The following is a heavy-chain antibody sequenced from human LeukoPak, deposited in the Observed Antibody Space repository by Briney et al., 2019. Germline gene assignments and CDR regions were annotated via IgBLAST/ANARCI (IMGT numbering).Heavy chain of an antibody. D-gene: IGHD1-14*01. Sequence: GGSLRLSCAASGFTFSSYAMSWVRQAPGKGLEWVSTINRDSSNTYYADSVEGRFIISRDNSKNTLFLQMNSLRVEDTAIYYCAKDPKPHRLEYYFDNWGQGTLVTVSS. CDR3: AKDPKPHRLEYYFDN. J-gene: IGHJ4*02. CDR2: INRDSSNT. V-gene: IGHV3-23*01. CDR1: GFTFSSYA.